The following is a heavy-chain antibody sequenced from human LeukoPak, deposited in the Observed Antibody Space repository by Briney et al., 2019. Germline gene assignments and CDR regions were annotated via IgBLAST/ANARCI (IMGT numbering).Heavy chain of an antibody. CDR2: INPNSGGT. J-gene: IGHJ4*02. Sequence: APVKVSCKASGYTFTGYYMHWVRQAPGQGLEWMGWINPNSGGTNYAQKFQGRVTMTRDTSISTAYMELSRLRSDDTAVYYCARTRFSKFGYDFWSGYRHFDYWGQGTLVTVPS. D-gene: IGHD3-3*01. V-gene: IGHV1-2*02. CDR3: ARTRFSKFGYDFWSGYRHFDY. CDR1: GYTFTGYY.